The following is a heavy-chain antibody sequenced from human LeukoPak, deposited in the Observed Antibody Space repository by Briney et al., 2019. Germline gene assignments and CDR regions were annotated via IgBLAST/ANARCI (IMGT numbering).Heavy chain of an antibody. Sequence: GGSLRLSCAASGFTFSSYAMSWVRQAPGKGLEWVSAISGSGGSTYYADSVKGRFTISRDNSKNTLYLKMKRLRAEDTAVYYCAKDVADGSGSYYNDPPLNYWGQGTLVTVSS. D-gene: IGHD3-10*01. CDR2: ISGSGGST. CDR1: GFTFSSYA. CDR3: AKDVADGSGSYYNDPPLNY. V-gene: IGHV3-23*01. J-gene: IGHJ4*02.